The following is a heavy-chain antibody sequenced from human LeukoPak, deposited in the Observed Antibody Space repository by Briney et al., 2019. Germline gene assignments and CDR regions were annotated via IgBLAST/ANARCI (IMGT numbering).Heavy chain of an antibody. V-gene: IGHV4-59*12. CDR2: IYYSGST. CDR3: ARGRRYYGSGFPGRWFDL. D-gene: IGHD3-10*01. Sequence: PSETLSLTCTVSGGSISSYYWSWIRQPPGKGLEWIGYIYYSGSTNYNPSLKSRVTISVDTSKNQFSLKLSSVTAADTAVYYCARGRRYYGSGFPGRWFDLWGQGTLVTVSS. J-gene: IGHJ5*02. CDR1: GGSISSYY.